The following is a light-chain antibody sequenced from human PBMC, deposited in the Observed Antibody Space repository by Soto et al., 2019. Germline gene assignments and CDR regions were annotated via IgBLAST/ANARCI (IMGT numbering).Light chain of an antibody. CDR1: SSDIGGYNS. CDR3: SSYTSSVTYV. V-gene: IGLV2-14*03. J-gene: IGLJ1*01. Sequence: QSALTQPASVSGSPGQSITISCTGTSSDIGGYNSVSWYQQHPGKAPKLIIYEISNRPSGVSNRFSAPKSGNTASLTISGLQAEDEADYYCSSYTSSVTYVFGTGTKLTVL. CDR2: EIS.